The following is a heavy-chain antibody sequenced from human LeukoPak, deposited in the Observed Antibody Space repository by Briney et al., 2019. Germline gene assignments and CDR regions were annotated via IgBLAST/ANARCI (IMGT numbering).Heavy chain of an antibody. V-gene: IGHV1-46*01. CDR3: ARGGRAARPLDY. Sequence: ASVKVSCKASGYTFTSYYMHWVRQAPGQGLEWMGIINPSGGSTSYARKFQGRVTMTRDMSTSTVYMELSSLRSEDTAVYYCARGGRAARPLDYWGQGTLVAVSS. J-gene: IGHJ4*02. CDR1: GYTFTSYY. CDR2: INPSGGST. D-gene: IGHD6-6*01.